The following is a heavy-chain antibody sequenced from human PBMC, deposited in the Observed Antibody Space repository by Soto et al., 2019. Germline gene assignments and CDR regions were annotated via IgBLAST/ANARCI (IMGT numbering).Heavy chain of an antibody. Sequence: ATVKVSCKASGYTFTRYGISWGRQAPGQGLEWMGWISAYTGNNNYAQKLQGRVTMTTDTSTSTAYMELRSLRADDTAVYYCASSPSAHSSGWYRVYYYYDMDVWC. CDR1: GYTFTRYG. V-gene: IGHV1-18*01. CDR3: ASSPSAHSSGWYRVYYYYDMDV. CDR2: ISAYTGNN. J-gene: IGHJ6*02. D-gene: IGHD6-19*01.